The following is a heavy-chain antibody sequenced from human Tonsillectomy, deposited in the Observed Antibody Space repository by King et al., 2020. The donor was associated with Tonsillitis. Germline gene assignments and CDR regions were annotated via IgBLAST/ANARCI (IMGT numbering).Heavy chain of an antibody. CDR1: GYTFTGYY. V-gene: IGHV1-2*02. D-gene: IGHD2-2*01. J-gene: IGHJ6*02. CDR2: INPNSGGT. Sequence: QLVQSGAEVKKPGASVKVSCKASGYTFTGYYMHWVRQAPGQGLEWMGWINPNSGGTNYAQKFQGRVTMTRETSISTDYMELSRLRSDDTAVYYCAGASIVVVPAAIGAYYYGMDVWGQGTTVTVSS. CDR3: AGASIVVVPAAIGAYYYGMDV.